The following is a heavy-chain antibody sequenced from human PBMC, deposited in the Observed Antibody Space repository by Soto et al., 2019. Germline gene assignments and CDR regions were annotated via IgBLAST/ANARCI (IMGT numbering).Heavy chain of an antibody. CDR2: IKGDGSEI. D-gene: IGHD2-21*02. V-gene: IGHV3-7*03. J-gene: IGHJ4*02. CDR3: ARHGDYCFAY. Sequence: GASLRLSCAASGFTLSTFGIHSVRQAPGKGLEWVAHIKGDGSEISYVDCVKGRFTISRDNAKNSLYLQMNSLRVEDTAVYYCARHGDYCFAYGGQGILVTVSS. CDR1: GFTLSTFG.